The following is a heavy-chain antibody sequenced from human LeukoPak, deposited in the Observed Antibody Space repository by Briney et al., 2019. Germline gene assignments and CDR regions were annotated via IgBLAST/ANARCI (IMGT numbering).Heavy chain of an antibody. CDR1: GGSISSSNYY. D-gene: IGHD6-19*01. J-gene: IGHJ5*02. CDR3: ARHRTVAGTENWFDP. Sequence: SETLSLTCTVSGGSISSSNYYWGWIRQPPGKGLEWIGSIYYSGSTYYNPSLRSRITISVDTPKNQFSLKLSSVTAADTAVYYCARHRTVAGTENWFDPWGQGTLVTVSS. V-gene: IGHV4-39*01. CDR2: IYYSGST.